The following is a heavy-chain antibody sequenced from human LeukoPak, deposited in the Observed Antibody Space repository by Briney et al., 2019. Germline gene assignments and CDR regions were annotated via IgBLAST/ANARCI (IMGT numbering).Heavy chain of an antibody. CDR1: GFTFSSYW. Sequence: GGSLRLSCAASGFTFSSYWMSWVRQAPGKGLEWVANMKQDGSEKYYVDSVKGRFTIPRDNAKNSLYLQMNSLRAEDTAVYYCARDGSSSWPRDYFDYWGQGTLVTVSS. CDR3: ARDGSSSWPRDYFDY. CDR2: MKQDGSEK. D-gene: IGHD6-13*01. J-gene: IGHJ4*02. V-gene: IGHV3-7*01.